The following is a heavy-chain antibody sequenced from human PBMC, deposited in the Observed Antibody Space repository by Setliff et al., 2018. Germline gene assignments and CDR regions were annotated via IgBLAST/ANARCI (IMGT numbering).Heavy chain of an antibody. D-gene: IGHD1-26*01. Sequence: ASVKVSCKASGYTFVNYGINWVRQAPGQGLEWMGWIKTFSVKANYAQKLQDRVTITTDTSTTTVYMELRGLRSDDTATYYCARFRVSSGGYNYYAMDVWGQGTTVTVSS. CDR1: GYTFVNYG. V-gene: IGHV1-18*01. CDR2: IKTFSVKA. CDR3: ARFRVSSGGYNYYAMDV. J-gene: IGHJ6*02.